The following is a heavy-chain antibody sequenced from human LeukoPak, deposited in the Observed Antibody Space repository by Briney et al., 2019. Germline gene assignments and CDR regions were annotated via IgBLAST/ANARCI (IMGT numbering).Heavy chain of an antibody. V-gene: IGHV3-74*01. D-gene: IGHD2-21*01. J-gene: IGHJ4*02. CDR1: GFTLSSYW. CDR3: AKDYVVGSIDY. CDR2: INTDGSST. Sequence: GGSLRLSCSASGFTLSSYWMHWVRQAPGKGLVWVSRINTDGSSTNYADSVKGRFTVSRDNAKNTLYLQMNSLRAEDTAVYYCAKDYVVGSIDYWGQGTLVTVSS.